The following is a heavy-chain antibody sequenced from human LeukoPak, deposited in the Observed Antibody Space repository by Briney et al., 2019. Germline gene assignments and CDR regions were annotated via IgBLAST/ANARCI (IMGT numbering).Heavy chain of an antibody. V-gene: IGHV3-30*04. CDR3: ARDYCSGGSCYSPDY. J-gene: IGHJ4*02. CDR1: GFPLSGYA. Sequence: GGSLRLSCAASGFPLSGYAMHWVRQAPGKGLEWVAVISYDGGNKYYADSVKGRFTISRDNSKNTLYLQVNSLRAEDTAVYYCARDYCSGGSCYSPDYWGQGTLVIVSS. CDR2: ISYDGGNK. D-gene: IGHD2-15*01.